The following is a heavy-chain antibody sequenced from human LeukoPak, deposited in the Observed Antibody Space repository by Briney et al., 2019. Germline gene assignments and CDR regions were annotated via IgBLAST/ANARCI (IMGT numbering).Heavy chain of an antibody. J-gene: IGHJ6*04. CDR3: ARRGPYSAYDYYYYGMDV. CDR2: ISYDGSNK. CDR1: VFTFNIYA. D-gene: IGHD5-12*01. Sequence: GGSLRLSCAASVFTFNIYAMHCVRQSPGKGLGCVAVISYDGSNKYYADSVKGRFTISRDNSKNTLSLQMNSLRAEDTAVYYCARRGPYSAYDYYYYGMDVWGKGTTVTVSS. V-gene: IGHV3-30*04.